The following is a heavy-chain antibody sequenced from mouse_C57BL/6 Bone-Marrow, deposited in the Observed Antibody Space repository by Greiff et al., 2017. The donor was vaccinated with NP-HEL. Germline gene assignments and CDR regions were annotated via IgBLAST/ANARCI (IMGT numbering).Heavy chain of an antibody. V-gene: IGHV1-53*01. CDR1: GYTFTSYW. CDR3: ARGGAITTVGADFDY. D-gene: IGHD1-1*01. Sequence: QVQLQQSGTELVKPGASVKLSCKASGYTFTSYWMHWVKQRPGQGLEWIGNINPSNGGTNYNEKFKSKATLTVDKSSSTAYMQLSSLTSEDSAVYYCARGGAITTVGADFDYWGQGTTLTVSS. J-gene: IGHJ2*01. CDR2: INPSNGGT.